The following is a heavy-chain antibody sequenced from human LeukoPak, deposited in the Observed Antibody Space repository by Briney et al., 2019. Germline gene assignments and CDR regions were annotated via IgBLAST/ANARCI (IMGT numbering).Heavy chain of an antibody. Sequence: PSGGSLRLSCAASGFTFSSYWMHWVRQAPGKGPVWVSRIVSDGSSTSYADSVKGRFTTSRDNAKNTLYLQMSSLRVEDTAVYYCVRDARYGPDYWGQGTLVTVSS. D-gene: IGHD4-17*01. J-gene: IGHJ4*02. V-gene: IGHV3-74*01. CDR3: VRDARYGPDY. CDR2: IVSDGSST. CDR1: GFTFSSYW.